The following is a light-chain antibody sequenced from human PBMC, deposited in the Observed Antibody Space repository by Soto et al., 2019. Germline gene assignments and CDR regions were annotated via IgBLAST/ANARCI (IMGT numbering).Light chain of an antibody. V-gene: IGLV2-23*01. CDR1: SSDVGTYNL. Sequence: QSALTQPPSVSGSPGQSITISCTGTSSDVGTYNLVSWYQQRPGNAPKLMIYEGNKRPSGVSNRFSGSKSGNTASLTISGLQAEDEGDYYCSSYVGSGTYVVFGGGTKLTVL. J-gene: IGLJ2*01. CDR2: EGN. CDR3: SSYVGSGTYVV.